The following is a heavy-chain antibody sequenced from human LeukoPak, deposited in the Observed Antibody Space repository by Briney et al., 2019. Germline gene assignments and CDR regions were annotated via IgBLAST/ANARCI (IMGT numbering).Heavy chain of an antibody. CDR2: ISYAGSNK. CDR3: ASEGDYIPFDY. CDR1: GFTFSNYD. V-gene: IGHV3-30*03. Sequence: PGRSLRLSCAASGFTFSNYDMHWVRQAPGKGLEWVAVISYAGSNKYYADSVKGRFTISRDNSKDTLYLQMNSLRAEDTAVYYCASEGDYIPFDYWGQGTLVTVSS. D-gene: IGHD4-17*01. J-gene: IGHJ4*02.